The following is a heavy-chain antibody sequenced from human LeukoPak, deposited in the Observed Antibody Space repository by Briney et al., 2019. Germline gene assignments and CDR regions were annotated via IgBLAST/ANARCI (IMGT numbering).Heavy chain of an antibody. CDR2: INHSGST. V-gene: IGHV4-34*01. CDR3: AREPGYCSGGSCYGGWFDP. Sequence: PSETLSLTCAVYGGSFSGYYWSWIRQPPGKGLEWIGEINHSGSTNYNPSLKSRVTISVDTSKNQFSLKLSSVTAADTAVYYCAREPGYCSGGSCYGGWFDPWGQGTLVTVSS. J-gene: IGHJ5*02. D-gene: IGHD2-15*01. CDR1: GGSFSGYY.